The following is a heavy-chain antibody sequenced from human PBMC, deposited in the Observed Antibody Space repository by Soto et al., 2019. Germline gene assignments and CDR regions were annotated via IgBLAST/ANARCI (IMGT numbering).Heavy chain of an antibody. CDR1: VGSFSGYY. CDR2: INHSGST. Sequence: QVQLQQWGAGLLKPSETLSLTCAVYVGSFSGYYWSWIRQPPGKGLEWIGEINHSGSTNYNPSLKSRVTISVDTSKNQFSLKLSSVTAADTAVYYCARGMRRRIQRGGPLDYWGQGTLVTVSS. J-gene: IGHJ4*02. V-gene: IGHV4-34*01. D-gene: IGHD5-18*01. CDR3: ARGMRRRIQRGGPLDY.